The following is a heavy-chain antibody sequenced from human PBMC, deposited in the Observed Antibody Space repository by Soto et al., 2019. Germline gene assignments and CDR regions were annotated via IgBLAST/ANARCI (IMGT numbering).Heavy chain of an antibody. Sequence: GGSLRLSCAASGFTVSSNYMSWVRQAPGKGLEWVSVIYSGGSTHYADSVKGRLTISRDNSKNTLYLQMNSLRPEDTATYYCARVGYSSGWYRSWGQGTLVTVSS. CDR1: GFTVSSNY. V-gene: IGHV3-66*01. D-gene: IGHD6-19*01. CDR2: IYSGGST. CDR3: ARVGYSSGWYRS. J-gene: IGHJ5*02.